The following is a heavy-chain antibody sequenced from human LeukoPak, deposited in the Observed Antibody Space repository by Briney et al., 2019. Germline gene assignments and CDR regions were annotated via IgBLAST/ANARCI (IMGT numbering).Heavy chain of an antibody. D-gene: IGHD1-26*01. CDR1: GFTFSSYA. J-gene: IGHJ6*03. V-gene: IGHV3-64*01. Sequence: GGSLRLSCAASGFTFSSYAMHWVRQAPGKGLEYVSAISSNGGSTYYANSVKGRFTISRDNSKNTLHLQMGSLRAEDMAVYYCARDRGGSYYYYMDVWGKGTTVTVSS. CDR2: ISSNGGST. CDR3: ARDRGGSYYYYMDV.